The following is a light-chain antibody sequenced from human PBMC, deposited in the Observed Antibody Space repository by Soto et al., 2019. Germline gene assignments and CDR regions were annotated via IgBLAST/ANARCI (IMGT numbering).Light chain of an antibody. J-gene: IGKJ4*01. CDR3: QQYHNWPLT. CDR1: QSVNNN. CDR2: GAS. V-gene: IGKV3-15*01. Sequence: EIVMTQSPATLSVSPGERATLSCRASQSVNNNLAWYHQKPGQAPRLLIYGASTRATGIPARFSGSGSGTEFTLTISSLQSEDFAVYYCQQYHNWPLTFGGGTKVEIK.